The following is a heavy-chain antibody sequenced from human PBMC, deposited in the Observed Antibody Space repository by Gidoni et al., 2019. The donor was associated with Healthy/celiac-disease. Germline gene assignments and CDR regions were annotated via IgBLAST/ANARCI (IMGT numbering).Heavy chain of an antibody. D-gene: IGHD2-15*01. J-gene: IGHJ4*02. Sequence: QVQLVQSGAEVKKPGSSVKVSCKAAGGTFSSYAISWVRQAPGQGLEWMGGIITSFGTANYAQKFQGRVTITADESTSTAYMELSSLRSEDTAVYYCASRLRVVVAAPDYWGQGTLVTVSS. CDR3: ASRLRVVVAAPDY. CDR2: IITSFGTA. V-gene: IGHV1-69*01. CDR1: GGTFSSYA.